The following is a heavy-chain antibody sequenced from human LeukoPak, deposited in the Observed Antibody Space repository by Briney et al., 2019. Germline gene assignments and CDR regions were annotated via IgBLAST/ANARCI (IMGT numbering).Heavy chain of an antibody. V-gene: IGHV3-74*01. Sequence: PGGSLRLSCAASGFTFSTYWIHGVRQTPGKGLVWVSCINSDGSNTTYADSVKGRFTISRDNAKNSLYLQMNSLRAEDTALYYCARKRVDDNYDFWSGYPYYFDYWGQGTLVTVSS. CDR2: INSDGSNT. D-gene: IGHD3-3*01. CDR1: GFTFSTYW. J-gene: IGHJ4*02. CDR3: ARKRVDDNYDFWSGYPYYFDY.